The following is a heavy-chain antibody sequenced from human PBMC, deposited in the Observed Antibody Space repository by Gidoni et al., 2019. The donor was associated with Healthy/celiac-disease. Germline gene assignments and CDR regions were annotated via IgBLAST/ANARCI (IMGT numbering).Heavy chain of an antibody. V-gene: IGHV1-69*06. J-gene: IGHJ4*02. D-gene: IGHD3-9*01. CDR3: ARVGYDILTGYYSGRGSGYFDY. CDR2: IIPIFGTA. Sequence: QVQLVQSGVEVKKPGSSVKVPCKASGGTFSSYAIRRVRPAPGQGLEWMGGIIPIFGTANYAQKFQGRVTITADKSTSTAYMELSSLRSEDTAVYYCARVGYDILTGYYSGRGSGYFDYWGQGTLVTISS. CDR1: GGTFSSYA.